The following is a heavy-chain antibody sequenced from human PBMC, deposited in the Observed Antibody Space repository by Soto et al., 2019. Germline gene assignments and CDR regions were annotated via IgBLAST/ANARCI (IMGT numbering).Heavy chain of an antibody. CDR1: GFTFSSYA. D-gene: IGHD6-6*01. CDR3: AKSITARPFDY. CDR2: ISGSGGNT. V-gene: IGHV3-23*01. J-gene: IGHJ4*02. Sequence: GGSLSLSCAASGFTFSSYAMSWVRRAPGKGLEWVSAISGSGGNTYYADSVKGRFAISRDNSKNTLYLQMNSLRAEDTAVYYCAKSITARPFDYWGQGALVTVSS.